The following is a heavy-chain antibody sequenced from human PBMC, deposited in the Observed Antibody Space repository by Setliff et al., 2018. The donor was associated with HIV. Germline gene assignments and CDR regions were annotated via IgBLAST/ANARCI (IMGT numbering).Heavy chain of an antibody. Sequence: PGGSLRLSCAASGFTFSSYSMNWVRQAPGKGLEWVSTVGAVGAPTHYAESVKGRFTISKDNSKDTLYLQMSGLRDEDTALYYCAKVFDYGIDGFDIWGQGTLVTVSS. D-gene: IGHD4-17*01. CDR3: AKVFDYGIDGFDI. V-gene: IGHV3-23*01. CDR1: GFTFSSYS. J-gene: IGHJ3*02. CDR2: VGAVGAPT.